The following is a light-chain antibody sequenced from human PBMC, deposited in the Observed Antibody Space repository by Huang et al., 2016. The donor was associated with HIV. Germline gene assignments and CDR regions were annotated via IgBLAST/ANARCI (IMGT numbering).Light chain of an antibody. J-gene: IGKJ3*01. Sequence: EIVMTQSPATLSVSPGERATLSCRASQSVSSNLAWYQQKPGQGPRLLIYGASTRATGIPARFSVSGSGTEFTLTISSQQSEDFAVYYCQEYNNWPQAFTFGPGTKVDIK. V-gene: IGKV3-15*01. CDR2: GAS. CDR1: QSVSSN. CDR3: QEYNNWPQAFT.